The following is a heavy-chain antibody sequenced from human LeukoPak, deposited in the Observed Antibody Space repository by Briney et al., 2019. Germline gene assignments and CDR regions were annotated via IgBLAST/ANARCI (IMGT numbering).Heavy chain of an antibody. CDR2: IYSGGST. CDR3: AREGKNYYDSSGYYYGDAYYFDY. V-gene: IGHV3-66*02. J-gene: IGHJ4*02. CDR1: GFTFSSYS. D-gene: IGHD3-22*01. Sequence: GGSLRLSCAASGFTFSSYSMSWVRQAPGKGLEWVSVIYSGGSTYYSDSVKGRFTISRDNSKNTLYLQMNSLRAEDTAVYYCAREGKNYYDSSGYYYGDAYYFDYWGQGTLVTVSS.